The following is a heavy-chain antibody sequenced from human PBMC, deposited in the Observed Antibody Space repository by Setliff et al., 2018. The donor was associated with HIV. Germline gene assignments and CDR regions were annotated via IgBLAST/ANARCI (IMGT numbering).Heavy chain of an antibody. CDR2: LGVRGDT. J-gene: IGHJ6*03. V-gene: IGHV3-13*01. D-gene: IGHD5-18*01. CDR3: LRGSIQVPGLDHMDV. CDR1: GFTLRSYD. Sequence: GGSLRLSCVVSGFTLRSYDMYWVRQAPGKGLEWVSGLGVRGDTYYTGSVKGRFAISRESAKNSLYLQMSNLRPEDTGVYYCLRGSIQVPGLDHMDVCGKWTTVTVSS.